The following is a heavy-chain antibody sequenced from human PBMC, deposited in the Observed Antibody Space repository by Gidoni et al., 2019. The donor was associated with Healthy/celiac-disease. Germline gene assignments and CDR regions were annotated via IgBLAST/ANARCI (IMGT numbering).Heavy chain of an antibody. Sequence: QVQLVESGGGVVQPGRSLRLSCAASGFTFSSYAMPWVRQAPGKGLEWVAVISYDGSNKYYADSVKGRFTISRDNSKNTLYLQMNSLRAEDTAVYYCARDLREVGGYYFADWGQGTLVTVSS. J-gene: IGHJ4*02. V-gene: IGHV3-30-3*01. D-gene: IGHD3-22*01. CDR2: ISYDGSNK. CDR3: ARDLREVGGYYFAD. CDR1: GFTFSSYA.